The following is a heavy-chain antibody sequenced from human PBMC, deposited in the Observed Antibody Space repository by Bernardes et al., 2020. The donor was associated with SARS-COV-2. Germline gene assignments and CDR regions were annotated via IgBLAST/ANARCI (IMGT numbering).Heavy chain of an antibody. J-gene: IGHJ4*02. CDR2: IIPIFGTA. CDR1: GDTFSSYA. D-gene: IGHD3-22*01. Sequence: SVKVSCKASGDTFSSYAISWVRQAPGQGLEWMGRIIPIFGTANYAQKFQGRVTITADESTSTAYMELSSLRSEDTAVYYCARGYDDISGYYYGPFDYWRQGTLVTVSS. CDR3: ARGYDDISGYYYGPFDY. V-gene: IGHV1-69*13.